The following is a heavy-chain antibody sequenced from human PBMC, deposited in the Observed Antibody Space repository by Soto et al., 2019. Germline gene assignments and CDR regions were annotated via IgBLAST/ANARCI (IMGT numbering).Heavy chain of an antibody. Sequence: QVQLQQWGAGLLKPSETLSLTCAVYGGSFSGYYWSWIRQPPGKGLEWIGEINHSGSTNYNPSLKRRVTISVDPSKNQFSLKLSSVTAADTAVYYCAREGYSSSTYYFDYWGQGTLVTVSS. CDR3: AREGYSSSTYYFDY. CDR1: GGSFSGYY. CDR2: INHSGST. J-gene: IGHJ4*02. D-gene: IGHD6-13*01. V-gene: IGHV4-34*01.